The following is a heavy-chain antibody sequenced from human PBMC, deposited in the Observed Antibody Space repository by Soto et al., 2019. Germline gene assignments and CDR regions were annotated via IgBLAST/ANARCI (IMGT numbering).Heavy chain of an antibody. Sequence: SETLSLTCTVSGGSVSSGSYYWSWIRQPPGKGLEWIGYIYYSGSTNYNPSLKSRVTISVDTSKNQFSLKLSPVTAADTAVYYCARESYYDFWSGYPDYWGQGTLVTVS. CDR1: GGSVSSGSYY. J-gene: IGHJ4*02. CDR2: IYYSGST. CDR3: ARESYYDFWSGYPDY. V-gene: IGHV4-61*01. D-gene: IGHD3-3*01.